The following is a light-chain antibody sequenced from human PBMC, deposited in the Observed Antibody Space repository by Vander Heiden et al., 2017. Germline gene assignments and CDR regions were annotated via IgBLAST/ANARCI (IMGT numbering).Light chain of an antibody. CDR2: GNN. V-gene: IGLV1-40*01. J-gene: IGLJ2*01. CDR1: SSNIGAGYD. CDR3: QSYDSSLSGVV. Sequence: QSVLTQPPSVSGAPGQRVTISCTGSSSNIGAGYDVHWYQHPPGTAPKVLIYGNNNRPSGVPDRCSGSKSGTSASLAITGLQAEDEADYYCQSYDSSLSGVVFGGGTKLTVL.